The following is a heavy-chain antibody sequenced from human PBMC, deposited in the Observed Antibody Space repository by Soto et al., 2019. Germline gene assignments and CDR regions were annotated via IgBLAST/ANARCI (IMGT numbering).Heavy chain of an antibody. Sequence: PGGSLRLACAASGFTFSSYGMHWVRQAPGKGLEWVAVIWYDGSNKYYADSLKGRFTISRDNSKNTLYLQMNSLRAEDTAVYYCARDWDTAMVPRSFDYWGQGTLVTVSS. V-gene: IGHV3-33*01. J-gene: IGHJ4*02. CDR3: ARDWDTAMVPRSFDY. D-gene: IGHD5-18*01. CDR1: GFTFSSYG. CDR2: IWYDGSNK.